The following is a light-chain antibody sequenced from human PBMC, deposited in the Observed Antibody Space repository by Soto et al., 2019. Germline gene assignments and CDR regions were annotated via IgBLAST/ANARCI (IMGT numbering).Light chain of an antibody. Sequence: DVVMTQSPLSQPVTPGEPASISCRSSQSLLNSDGYNYLDWYLQKPGQPPQLLIYLGSNRASGVPNRSSGSASGTDFTLKISRVEAEDVGTYYCMQALHAPWTFGQGTKVEIK. CDR3: MQALHAPWT. V-gene: IGKV2-28*01. J-gene: IGKJ1*01. CDR2: LGS. CDR1: QSLLNSDGYNY.